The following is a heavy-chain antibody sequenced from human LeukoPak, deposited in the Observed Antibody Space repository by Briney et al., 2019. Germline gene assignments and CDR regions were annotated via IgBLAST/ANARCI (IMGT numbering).Heavy chain of an antibody. Sequence: SETLSLTCTVSGGSISSYYWSWIRQPPGQGLEWIGYISDSGSTNYNPFLKSRITISVDTSGNQLSLKLSSVTAADTAVYYCERKISYISVFDYWGQGTLVTVSS. V-gene: IGHV4-59*01. D-gene: IGHD2-15*01. J-gene: IGHJ4*02. CDR3: ERKISYISVFDY. CDR2: ISDSGST. CDR1: GGSISSYY.